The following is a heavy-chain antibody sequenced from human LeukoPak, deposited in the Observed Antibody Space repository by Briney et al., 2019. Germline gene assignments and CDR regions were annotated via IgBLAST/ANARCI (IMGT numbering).Heavy chain of an antibody. CDR2: ISPYNGNT. V-gene: IGHV1-18*04. Sequence: ASVKVSCKASGYTFTSYYMHWVRQAPGQGLEWMGWISPYNGNTNYAQRFQGRVTMTTDTSTSAAYMELRSLRFDDTAVYYCARVGGYFDYWGRGTLVTVSS. J-gene: IGHJ4*02. CDR3: ARVGGYFDY. CDR1: GYTFTSYY.